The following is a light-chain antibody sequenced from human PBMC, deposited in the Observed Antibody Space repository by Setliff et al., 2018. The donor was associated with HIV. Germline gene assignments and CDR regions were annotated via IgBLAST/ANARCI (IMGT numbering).Light chain of an antibody. J-gene: IGLJ1*01. V-gene: IGLV2-14*01. CDR3: SSFRTSRKFV. Sequence: QSALTQPASVSGSPGQSITISCTGTSSDVGLYNFVSWYQQHPGKVPKLTIYDVTNRPSGISHRFSGAKSGNTASLTISGLQADDEADYYCSSFRTSRKFVFGTGTRSPS. CDR1: SSDVGLYNF. CDR2: DVT.